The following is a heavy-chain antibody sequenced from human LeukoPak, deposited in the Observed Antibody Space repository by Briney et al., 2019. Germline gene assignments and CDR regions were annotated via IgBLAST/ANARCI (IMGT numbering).Heavy chain of an antibody. CDR3: ARDPYSGSYSDYYYYYMDG. V-gene: IGHV3-21*01. D-gene: IGHD1-26*01. Sequence: GGSLRLSWAAAAFSFSNYNMNWVRQAPGKGLEWVSSITSSGSYIYYADSVKGRFTISRDNAKNSLYLQLNSLRAEDTAVYYCARDPYSGSYSDYYYYYMDGWGKATTVTVCS. J-gene: IGHJ6*03. CDR2: ITSSGSYI. CDR1: AFSFSNYN.